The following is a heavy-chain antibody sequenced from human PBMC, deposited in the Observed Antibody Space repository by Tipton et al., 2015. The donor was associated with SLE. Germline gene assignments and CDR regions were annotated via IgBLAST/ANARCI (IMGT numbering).Heavy chain of an antibody. D-gene: IGHD2-21*01. V-gene: IGHV5-51*03. CDR1: GYSFISYW. Sequence: QLVQSGAEVKKPGESLKISCKGSGYSFISYWIGWVRQMPGKGLEWMGIIYPGDSDTRYSPSFQGQVTISADKSISTAYLQWNSLKPSDPAMYYGARGVWWLPPDYYYYMDVWGKGTTVTVSS. CDR3: ARGVWWLPPDYYYYMDV. J-gene: IGHJ6*03. CDR2: IYPGDSDT.